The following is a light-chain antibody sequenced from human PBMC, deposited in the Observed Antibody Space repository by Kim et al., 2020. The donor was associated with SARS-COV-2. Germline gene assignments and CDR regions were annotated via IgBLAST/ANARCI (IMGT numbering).Light chain of an antibody. Sequence: SVSPGESATLSCRASQIVGDNLAWYQQTPGQAPRLLIYRASTRATGIPARFSGSGSGTEFTLTISSLQSEDSAFYYCHQYDNWPRTFGQGTKVDIK. J-gene: IGKJ1*01. CDR1: QIVGDN. CDR3: HQYDNWPRT. CDR2: RAS. V-gene: IGKV3-15*01.